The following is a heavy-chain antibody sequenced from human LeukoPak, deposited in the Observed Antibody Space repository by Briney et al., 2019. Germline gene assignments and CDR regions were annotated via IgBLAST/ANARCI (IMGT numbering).Heavy chain of an antibody. J-gene: IGHJ4*02. CDR2: IYYSGST. V-gene: IGHV4-39*01. CDR1: GGSISSSSYY. Sequence: SETVSLTCTVSGGSISSSSYYWGWIRQPPGKGLEWIGSIYYSGSTYYNPSLKSRVTISVDTSKNQFSLKLSSVTAADTAVYYCARIGGASDYWGQGTLVTVSS. D-gene: IGHD1-26*01. CDR3: ARIGGASDY.